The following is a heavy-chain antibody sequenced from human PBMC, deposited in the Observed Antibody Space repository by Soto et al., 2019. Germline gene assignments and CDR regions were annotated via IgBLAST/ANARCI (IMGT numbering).Heavy chain of an antibody. V-gene: IGHV3-30-3*01. Sequence: QVQLVESGGGVVQPGRSLRLSCAASGFTFSSYAMHWVRQAPGKGLEWVAVISYDGSNKYYADSVKGRFTISRDNSKNTLYLQMNSLRAEDTAVYYCARGGGSGSSGPDFDYWGQGTLVTVSS. J-gene: IGHJ4*02. CDR1: GFTFSSYA. CDR2: ISYDGSNK. D-gene: IGHD6-19*01. CDR3: ARGGGSGSSGPDFDY.